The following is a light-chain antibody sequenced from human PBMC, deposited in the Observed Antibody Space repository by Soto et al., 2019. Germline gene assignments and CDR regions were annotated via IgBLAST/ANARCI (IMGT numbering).Light chain of an antibody. V-gene: IGKV3-20*01. J-gene: IGKJ1*01. Sequence: EIVLTQSPATLSLSPGERATLSCRASQSVRTYLAWYQVKPGQAPRLLIYGASNRATGIPDRFSGSGSGTDFTLTISRLEPEDFAVYYCQQYGSSGTFGQGTKVDI. CDR2: GAS. CDR3: QQYGSSGT. CDR1: QSVRTY.